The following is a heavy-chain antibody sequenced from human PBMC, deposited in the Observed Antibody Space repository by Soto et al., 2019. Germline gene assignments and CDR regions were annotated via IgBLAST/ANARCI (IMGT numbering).Heavy chain of an antibody. V-gene: IGHV1-69*13. CDR2: IIPIFGTA. CDR3: ARGDSPGDAFDI. D-gene: IGHD3-22*01. J-gene: IGHJ3*02. Sequence: SVKVSCKASGGTFSSYAISWVRQAPGQGLEWMGGIIPIFGTANYAQKFQGRVTITADESTSTAYMELSSLRSEDTALYYCARGDSPGDAFDIWGQGTMVTVSS. CDR1: GGTFSSYA.